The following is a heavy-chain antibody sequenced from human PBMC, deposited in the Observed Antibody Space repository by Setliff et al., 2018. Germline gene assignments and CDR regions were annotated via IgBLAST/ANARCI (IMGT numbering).Heavy chain of an antibody. V-gene: IGHV1-18*01. J-gene: IGHJ4*02. CDR1: GYTFTSYG. CDR2: ITIYNGNT. CDR3: ARAHLPGSGSYFGFDY. Sequence: EASVKVSCKASGYTFTSYGISWVRQVPGQGLEWMGRITIYNGNTNYAQKFQDRVSMTTDASTGTAYMELSSLTSDDTAVYYCARAHLPGSGSYFGFDYWGQGTLVTVSS. D-gene: IGHD1-26*01.